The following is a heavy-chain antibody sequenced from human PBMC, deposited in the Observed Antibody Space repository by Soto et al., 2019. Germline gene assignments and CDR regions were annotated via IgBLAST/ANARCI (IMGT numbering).Heavy chain of an antibody. J-gene: IGHJ4*02. V-gene: IGHV4-30-2*01. CDR3: AAGGGLPRYY. D-gene: IGHD1-26*01. CDR2: IYHSGST. Sequence: QLQLQESGSGLVKPSQTLSLTCAVSGGSISSGGYSWGWIRQPPGKGLAWIGYIYHSGSTYYNPSLKSRVPISVDRCKNQFSLKLSSVTAADTAVYYCAAGGGLPRYYWGQGTLVPVSP. CDR1: GGSISSGGYS.